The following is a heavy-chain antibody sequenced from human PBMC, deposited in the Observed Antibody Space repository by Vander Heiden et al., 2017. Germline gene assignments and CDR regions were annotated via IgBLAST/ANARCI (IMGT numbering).Heavy chain of an antibody. V-gene: IGHV3-23*01. J-gene: IGHJ4*02. CDR1: GFTFRSYA. CDR2: ISGSGGST. Sequence: EVQLLESGGGLVQPGGSLRLSCAASGFTFRSYAMSWVRQAPGKGLEWVSAISGSGGSTYYADAGKGRFTISRDNSKNTLYLQMNSLRDEDTAVYYCAKSDSRGYYYHFDYWGQGNLVTVSS. D-gene: IGHD3-22*01. CDR3: AKSDSRGYYYHFDY.